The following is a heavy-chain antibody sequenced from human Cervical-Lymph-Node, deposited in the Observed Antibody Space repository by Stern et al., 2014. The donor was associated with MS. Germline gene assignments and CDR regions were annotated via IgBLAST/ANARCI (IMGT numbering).Heavy chain of an antibody. CDR1: GYTFTDNA. D-gene: IGHD4-17*01. J-gene: IGHJ4*02. CDR2: INPVNGDT. V-gene: IGHV1-3*01. CDR3: ARNGDYRTFDL. Sequence: QVQLVQSGAEVKKPGASVKVSCKASGYTFTDNAVHWVRQAPGQSLEWLGWINPVNGDTRYSQKFQGRVTITRDTSATTVYMDLSTLRSEDTAFYYCARNGDYRTFDLWGQGTLVTVSS.